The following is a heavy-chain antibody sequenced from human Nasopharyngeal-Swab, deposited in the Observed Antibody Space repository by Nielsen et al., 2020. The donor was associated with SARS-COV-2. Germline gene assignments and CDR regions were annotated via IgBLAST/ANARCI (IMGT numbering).Heavy chain of an antibody. Sequence: LRLSCTVSGGSISSSSYDWGWILQPPGKGLEWIGSIYYSGSTYYNPSLKSRVTISVDTSKNHFSLKLSSVTAADTAVYYCARRDGSWSGYYTDYWGQGTLVTVSS. J-gene: IGHJ4*02. CDR2: IYYSGST. V-gene: IGHV4-39*01. CDR3: ARRDGSWSGYYTDY. D-gene: IGHD3-3*01. CDR1: GGSISSSSYD.